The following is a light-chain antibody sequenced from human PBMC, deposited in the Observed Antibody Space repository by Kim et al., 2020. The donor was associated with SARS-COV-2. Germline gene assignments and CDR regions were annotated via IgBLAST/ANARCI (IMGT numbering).Light chain of an antibody. Sequence: ADVGDRVTITCRASQNINSWLACYQQKRGKAPKLLIYEATSLESGVPTRFSGSGSGTVFTLTISSLQPDDFATYYCQQDKTYPWTFGQGTRVDIK. CDR1: QNINSW. CDR2: EAT. CDR3: QQDKTYPWT. J-gene: IGKJ1*01. V-gene: IGKV1-5*03.